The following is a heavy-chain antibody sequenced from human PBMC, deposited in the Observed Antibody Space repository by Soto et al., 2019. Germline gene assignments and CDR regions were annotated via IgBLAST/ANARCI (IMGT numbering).Heavy chain of an antibody. J-gene: IGHJ4*02. CDR1: GFTFGDYA. CDR2: IRTKTYGGTT. Sequence: EVQLVESGGGLEQPGRSLRLSCTTSGFTFGDYAINWVRQAPGKGLEWVGFIRTKTYGGTTEYAASVKGRFSISRDDSNSVAYLQMNSLRTEDTAVYFCSKARHNTGSGSYYPLDYWGQATLVTVSS. D-gene: IGHD3-10*01. CDR3: SKARHNTGSGSYYPLDY. V-gene: IGHV3-49*04.